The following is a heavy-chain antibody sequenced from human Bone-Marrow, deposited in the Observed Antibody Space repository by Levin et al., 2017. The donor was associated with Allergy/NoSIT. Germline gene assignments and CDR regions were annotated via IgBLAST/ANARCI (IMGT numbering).Heavy chain of an antibody. J-gene: IGHJ3*02. CDR1: GFSLTTYGMR. V-gene: IGHV2-70*04. CDR2: IDWDDDK. CDR3: ARMYYYTSSDHYHAFDI. Sequence: VSGPTLVKPTQTLTLTCTFSGFSLTTYGMRVSWIRQPPGKALEWLARIDWDDDKFYSTSLKTRLTISKDTSKDQVVLTMTNMGPVDTATYYCARMYYYTSSDHYHAFDIWGQGTMVTVSS. D-gene: IGHD3-22*01.